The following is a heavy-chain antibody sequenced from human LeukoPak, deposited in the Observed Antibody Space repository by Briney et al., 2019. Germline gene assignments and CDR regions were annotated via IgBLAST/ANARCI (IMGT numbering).Heavy chain of an antibody. CDR2: ITSDSSYI. V-gene: IGHV3-21*01. CDR3: ARDPYSFDRTRTLCYGDSYYYYMDV. CDR1: GFTFSHYN. J-gene: IGHJ6*03. Sequence: GGSLRLSCAASGFTFSHYNMNWVRQAPGKGLEWGSSITSDSSYIYYTDSVKGRFTISRDTAQNSLYLQMNSLRPEATAVYYCARDPYSFDRTRTLCYGDSYYYYMDVWGKGTTVTVSS. D-gene: IGHD2-15*01.